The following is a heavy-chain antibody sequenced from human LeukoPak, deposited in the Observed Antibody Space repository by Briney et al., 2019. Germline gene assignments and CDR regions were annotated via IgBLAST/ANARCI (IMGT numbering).Heavy chain of an antibody. Sequence: GGSLRLSRGASGFNFDSYSMNWVRQAPGKGLEWVSSISSSSSHIYYADSVKGRFTISRDNAENSLYLQMSSLRDEDTAVYYCARERYGDSPCFDYWGQGTLVTVSS. V-gene: IGHV3-21*01. D-gene: IGHD4-17*01. CDR2: ISSSSSHI. CDR1: GFNFDSYS. J-gene: IGHJ4*02. CDR3: ARERYGDSPCFDY.